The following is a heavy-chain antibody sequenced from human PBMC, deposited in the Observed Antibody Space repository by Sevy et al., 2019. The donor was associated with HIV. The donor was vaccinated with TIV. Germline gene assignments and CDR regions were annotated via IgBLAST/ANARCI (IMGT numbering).Heavy chain of an antibody. J-gene: IGHJ4*02. CDR3: ARGPPDGSYDYFDY. CDR2: ISGSSNYI. CDR1: EFTFSSYN. V-gene: IGHV3-21*06. D-gene: IGHD1-26*01. Sequence: GSLRLSCAASEFTFSSYNMNWVRQAPGKGLGWVSSISGSSNYIYYAESVKGRIRISRDNVKDTLYLQMNSLRADDTAVYYCARGPPDGSYDYFDYWGQGTLVTVSS.